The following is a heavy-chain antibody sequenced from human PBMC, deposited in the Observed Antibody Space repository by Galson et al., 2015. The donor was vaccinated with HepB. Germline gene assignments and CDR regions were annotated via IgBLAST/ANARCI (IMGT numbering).Heavy chain of an antibody. CDR2: VSWDGDNT. V-gene: IGHV3-43*01. D-gene: IGHD6-19*01. CDR1: GFTFNDYT. CDR3: AKDAYSSGWYLPWRNIKTYYFDY. Sequence: LRLSCAASGFTFNDYTMHWVRQAPGKGLEWVSLVSWDGDNTYYADSVKGRFTISRDNSRNSLYLQMNSLRTEDTALYYCAKDAYSSGWYLPWRNIKTYYFDYWGQGTLVTVSS. J-gene: IGHJ4*02.